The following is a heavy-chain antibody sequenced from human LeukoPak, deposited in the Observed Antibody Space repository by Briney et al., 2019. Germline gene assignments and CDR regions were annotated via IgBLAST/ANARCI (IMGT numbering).Heavy chain of an antibody. CDR2: FDPEDGET. CDR1: GYTLTELS. CDR3: AIHRFWSGYYAFDY. V-gene: IGHV1-24*01. J-gene: IGHJ4*02. Sequence: ASVKLSCKVSGYTLTELSMHWVRDAPGKGLEWMGGFDPEDGETIYAQKFQGRVTMTEDTSTDTAYMELSSLRSEDTAVYSCAIHRFWSGYYAFDYWGQGTLVTVSS. D-gene: IGHD3-3*01.